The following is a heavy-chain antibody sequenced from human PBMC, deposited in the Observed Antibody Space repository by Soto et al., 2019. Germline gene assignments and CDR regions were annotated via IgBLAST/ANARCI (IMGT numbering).Heavy chain of an antibody. CDR2: INHSGST. CDR1: GGSFSGYY. CDR3: ARDRGYDFWSGYTSYYYYGMDV. J-gene: IGHJ6*02. D-gene: IGHD3-3*01. V-gene: IGHV4-34*01. Sequence: SETLSLTCAVYGGSFSGYYWSWIRQPPGKGLEWIGEINHSGSTNYNPSLKSRVTISVDTSKNQFSLELSSVSAADTAVYYCARDRGYDFWSGYTSYYYYGMDVWGQATTVTV.